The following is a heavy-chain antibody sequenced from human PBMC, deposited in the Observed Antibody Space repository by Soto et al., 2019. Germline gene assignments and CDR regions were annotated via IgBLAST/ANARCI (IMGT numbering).Heavy chain of an antibody. CDR2: ISGSGGST. D-gene: IGHD3-3*01. CDR3: AKDLRRRDDYDFWSGYYGSLDYYYYYGMDV. V-gene: IGHV3-23*01. Sequence: EVQLLESGGGLVQPGGSLRLSCAASGFTFSSYAMSWVRQAPGKGLEWVSAISGSGGSTYYADSVKGRFTISRDNSKNTLYLQMNSLRAEDTAVYYCAKDLRRRDDYDFWSGYYGSLDYYYYYGMDVWGQGTTVTVSS. CDR1: GFTFSSYA. J-gene: IGHJ6*02.